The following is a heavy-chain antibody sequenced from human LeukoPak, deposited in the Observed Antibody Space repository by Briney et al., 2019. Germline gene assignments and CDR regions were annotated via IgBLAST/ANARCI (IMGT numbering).Heavy chain of an antibody. V-gene: IGHV3-23*01. CDR2: ISGSGGST. CDR1: GFTFSSYA. CDR3: AKPYYDFWSGYSEYFFDF. D-gene: IGHD3-3*01. J-gene: IGHJ4*02. Sequence: GRSLRLSRAASGFTFSSYAMHWVRQAPGKGLEWVSVISGSGGSTYYADSVKGRFTISRDNSKNTLYLQMSSLRAEDTAVYYCAKPYYDFWSGYSEYFFDFWGQGTLVTVSS.